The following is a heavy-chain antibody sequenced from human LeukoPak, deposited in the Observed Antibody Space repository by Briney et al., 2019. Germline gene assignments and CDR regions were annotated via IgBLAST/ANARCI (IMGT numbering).Heavy chain of an antibody. CDR1: GYTLTSYG. J-gene: IGHJ6*03. V-gene: IGHV1-18*01. D-gene: IGHD1-1*01. CDR3: ARVVQPLGGYYYYYYMDV. Sequence: ASVKVSCKASGYTLTSYGISWVRQAPGQGLEWMRWISAYNGNTNYAQKLQGRVTMTTDTSTSTAYMELRSLRSDDTAVYYCARVVQPLGGYYYYYYMDVWGKGTTVTISS. CDR2: ISAYNGNT.